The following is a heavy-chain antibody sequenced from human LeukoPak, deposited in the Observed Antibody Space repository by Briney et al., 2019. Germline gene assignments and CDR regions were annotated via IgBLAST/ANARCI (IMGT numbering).Heavy chain of an antibody. D-gene: IGHD3-9*01. J-gene: IGHJ4*02. V-gene: IGHV4-59*01. Sequence: PSETLSLTCTVSGGSISSYYWSWIRQPPGKGLEWIGYIYYSGSTNYNPSLKSRVTISVDTSKNQFSLKLSSVTAADTAVYYCARGKLYFAPPMAFDAWGPGTLVTVSS. CDR2: IYYSGST. CDR1: GGSISSYY. CDR3: ARGKLYFAPPMAFDA.